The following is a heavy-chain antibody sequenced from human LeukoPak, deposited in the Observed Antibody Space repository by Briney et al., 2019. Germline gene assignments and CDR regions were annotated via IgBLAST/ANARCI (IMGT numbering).Heavy chain of an antibody. V-gene: IGHV4-39*01. Sequence: SETLSLTCTVSGGSIRSSYYYWGWIRQPPGEGLEWIGSIFYSGSTYYNPSLKSRVTISVDTSKNQFSLTLSSVTAADTAVYYCARRGWNYYYYVDVWGKGTTVTVS. CDR1: GGSIRSSYYY. CDR2: IFYSGST. CDR3: ARRGWNYYYYVDV. D-gene: IGHD2-15*01. J-gene: IGHJ6*03.